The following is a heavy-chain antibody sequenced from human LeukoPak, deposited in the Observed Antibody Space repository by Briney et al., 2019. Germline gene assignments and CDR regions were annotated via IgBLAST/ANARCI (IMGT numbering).Heavy chain of an antibody. J-gene: IGHJ4*02. CDR1: GFTFSSYA. CDR3: AKGASIHVTGPDF. D-gene: IGHD3-9*01. CDR2: IIDSGGT. V-gene: IGHV3-23*01. Sequence: GGSLRLSCAASGFTFSSYAMNWVRQAPGKGLEWVSRIIDSGGTNYADSVKGRFTISRDNSKNTLYLQMNSLRVEDTAVYYCAKGASIHVTGPDFWGPGTLVTVSS.